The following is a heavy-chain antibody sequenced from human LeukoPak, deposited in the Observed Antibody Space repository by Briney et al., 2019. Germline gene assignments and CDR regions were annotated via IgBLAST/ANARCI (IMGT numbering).Heavy chain of an antibody. V-gene: IGHV3-30-3*01. CDR1: GFTFSSYA. Sequence: GRSLRLSCAASGFTFSSYAMHWVRQAPGKGLEWVAVRSYDGSNKYYADSVKGRFTISRDNSKNTLYLQMNSLRAEDTAVYYCARGPEPRITIFGVVIIEGEGFDYWGQGTLVTVSS. J-gene: IGHJ4*02. D-gene: IGHD3-3*01. CDR2: RSYDGSNK. CDR3: ARGPEPRITIFGVVIIEGEGFDY.